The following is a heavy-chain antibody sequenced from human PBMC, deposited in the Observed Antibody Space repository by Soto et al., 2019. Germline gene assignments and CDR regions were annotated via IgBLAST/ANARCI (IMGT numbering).Heavy chain of an antibody. CDR3: ARTVGAAYYFDF. D-gene: IGHD1-26*01. V-gene: IGHV4-4*07. CDR2: IYTSGST. Sequence: SETLSLTCNVSGDSMTKYYWSWIRQPAGKGLEWIGRIYTSGSTNYNPSLKSRVTMSIDTSNNHFSLSLKSVTAADTAMYYCARTVGAAYYFDFWGQGARVTVSS. CDR1: GDSMTKYY. J-gene: IGHJ4*02.